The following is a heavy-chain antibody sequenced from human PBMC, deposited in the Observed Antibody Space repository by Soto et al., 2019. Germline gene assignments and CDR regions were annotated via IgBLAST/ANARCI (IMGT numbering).Heavy chain of an antibody. CDR2: ISGSGGST. Sequence: EVQLLESGGGLVQPGGSLRLSCAASGFTFSSYAMSWVRQAPGKGLEWVSAISGSGGSTYYADSVKGRFTISRDNSKNALDLEINSLLAEDTAVYYCAKRPRRQHTYYFDYWGQGALVVDS. CDR3: AKRPRRQHTYYFDY. CDR1: GFTFSSYA. V-gene: IGHV3-23*01. D-gene: IGHD5-18*01. J-gene: IGHJ4*02.